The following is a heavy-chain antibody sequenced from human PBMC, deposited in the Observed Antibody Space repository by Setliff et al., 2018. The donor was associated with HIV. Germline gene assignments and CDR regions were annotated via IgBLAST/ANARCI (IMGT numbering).Heavy chain of an antibody. CDR1: GFTFDDYA. J-gene: IGHJ4*02. CDR3: AKDSAYSYASDLDY. D-gene: IGHD5-18*01. Sequence: GGSLRLSCAASGFTFDDYAMHWVRQAPGKGLEWVSGISWNSGSIGYADSVKGRFTISRDNAKNSLYLQMNSLRAEDTALYYCAKDSAYSYASDLDYWGQGTLVTVSS. V-gene: IGHV3-9*01. CDR2: ISWNSGSI.